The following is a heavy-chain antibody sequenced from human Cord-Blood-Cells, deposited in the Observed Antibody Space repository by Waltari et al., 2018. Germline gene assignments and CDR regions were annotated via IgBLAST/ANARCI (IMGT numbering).Heavy chain of an antibody. V-gene: IGHV5-51*01. CDR1: GYSFTSYW. CDR3: ARRASSYYYDSSGFSYWYFDL. CDR2: IYPGDSDT. Sequence: EVQLVQSGAEVKKPGESLKISCKGSGYSFTSYWIGWVRQMPGKGLEWMGIIYPGDSDTRYSPSFRGQVTISADKSISTAYLQWSSLKASDTAMYYCARRASSYYYDSSGFSYWYFDLWGRGTLVTVSS. D-gene: IGHD3-22*01. J-gene: IGHJ2*01.